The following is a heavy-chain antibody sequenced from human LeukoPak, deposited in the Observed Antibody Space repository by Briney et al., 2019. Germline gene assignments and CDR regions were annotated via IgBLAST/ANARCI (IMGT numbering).Heavy chain of an antibody. CDR2: IYHSGST. J-gene: IGHJ6*03. CDR3: ARGPIEGGWRNYYYYMDV. D-gene: IGHD6-19*01. CDR1: SGSISTSNYY. V-gene: IGHV4-39*07. Sequence: PPETLSLTCTVSSGSISTSNYYWGWVRQPPGKGLEWIGEIYHSGSTNYNPSLKSRVTISVDKSKNQFSLKLSSVTAADTAVYYCARGPIEGGWRNYYYYMDVWGKGTTVTVSS.